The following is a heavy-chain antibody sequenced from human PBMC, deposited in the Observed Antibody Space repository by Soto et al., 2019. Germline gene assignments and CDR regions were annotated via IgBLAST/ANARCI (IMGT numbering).Heavy chain of an antibody. CDR1: GGSIRSSSSY. V-gene: IGHV4-39*01. Sequence: QLQLQESGPGLVKPSETLSLTCTVSGGSIRSSSSYWDWIRQPPGKGLEWIGSIYYSGSTYYNPSLKRRVIISMDKSKNQVPLDVGSVTAADTAVYYCARRRGVVQDGMDVWGQGTTVIVSS. CDR2: IYYSGST. D-gene: IGHD3-3*01. CDR3: ARRRGVVQDGMDV. J-gene: IGHJ6*02.